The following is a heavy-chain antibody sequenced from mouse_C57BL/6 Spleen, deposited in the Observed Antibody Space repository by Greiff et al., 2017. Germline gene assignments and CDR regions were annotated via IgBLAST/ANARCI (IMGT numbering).Heavy chain of an antibody. J-gene: IGHJ3*01. CDR3: ARREDYYGSSYGFAD. CDR1: GYTFTSYW. V-gene: IGHV1-72*01. Sequence: QVQLQQPGAELVKPGASVKLSCKASGYTFTSYWMHWVKQRPGRGLEWIGRIDPNSGGTKYNEKFKSKATLTVDKPSSTAYMQLSSLTSEDSAVYDCARREDYYGSSYGFADWGQGTLVTVSA. D-gene: IGHD1-1*01. CDR2: IDPNSGGT.